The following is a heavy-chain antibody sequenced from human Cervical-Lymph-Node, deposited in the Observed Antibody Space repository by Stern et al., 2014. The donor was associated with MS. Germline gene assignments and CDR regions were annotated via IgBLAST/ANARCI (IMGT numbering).Heavy chain of an antibody. D-gene: IGHD2/OR15-2a*01. J-gene: IGHJ2*01. CDR1: GGSVSSTNW. Sequence: QLQLQESGPGLVKPSGTPSLTCAVSGGSVSSTNWWSWVRQSPGKGLEWIGNIYHSGYSNYRPSLGCRFSISLDNSKNLLSRHLTSVTAADPAVYYCARERQQYCNSEGCSYWYFDLWGRGTLVTVSS. CDR3: ARERQQYCNSEGCSYWYFDL. CDR2: IYHSGYS. V-gene: IGHV4-4*02.